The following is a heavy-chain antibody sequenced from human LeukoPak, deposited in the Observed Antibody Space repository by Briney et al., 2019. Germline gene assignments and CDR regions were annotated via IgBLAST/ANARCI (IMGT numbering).Heavy chain of an antibody. CDR1: GFTFSTYG. CDR2: IRYDGSNK. V-gene: IGHV3-30*02. J-gene: IGHJ4*02. Sequence: GGSLRLSCAASGFTFSTYGMHWVRQAPGKGLEWVAFIRYDGSNKYHADSVKGRFTISRDNSENTLYLQMNSLRAEDTAVYYCAKGVNVGGTRLVDYWGQGTLVTVSS. CDR3: AKGVNVGGTRLVDY. D-gene: IGHD1-26*01.